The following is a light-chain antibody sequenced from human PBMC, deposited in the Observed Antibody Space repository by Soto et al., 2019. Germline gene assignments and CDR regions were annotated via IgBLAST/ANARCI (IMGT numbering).Light chain of an antibody. CDR2: AAS. V-gene: IGKV1-39*01. CDR3: QQSYSLPLT. Sequence: DIQMTQSPSSLSTFVGDRVTITCRASQSISSYLNWYQQAPGKAPKLLIYAASSLKGGAPSRFSGSGSGTDFTLTISSLQPEDFATYYCQQSYSLPLTFGGGTKVEIK. CDR1: QSISSY. J-gene: IGKJ4*01.